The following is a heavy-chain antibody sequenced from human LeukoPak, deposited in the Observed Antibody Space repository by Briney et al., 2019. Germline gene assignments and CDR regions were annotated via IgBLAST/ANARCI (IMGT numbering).Heavy chain of an antibody. CDR1: VFTYSRYA. Sequence: GGSLRLSCAASVFTYSRYAMSWVRQAPGKGLEWVSTITDNGDNIYYADSVKGRFTISRDNSKNTLYLQMNSLRAEDTAVYYCARGSYGYFYYWGQGTLVTVSS. CDR2: ITDNGDNI. V-gene: IGHV3-23*01. J-gene: IGHJ4*02. D-gene: IGHD5-18*01. CDR3: ARGSYGYFYY.